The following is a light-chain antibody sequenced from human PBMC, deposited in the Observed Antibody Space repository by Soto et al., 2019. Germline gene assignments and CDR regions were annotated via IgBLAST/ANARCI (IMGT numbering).Light chain of an antibody. J-gene: IGLJ2*01. CDR1: SSDVGGYNY. Sequence: SALTQPASVSGSPGQSITLSCTGTSSDVGGYNYVSWYQQHPGKAPKLMIYDVSNRPSGVSNRFSGSKSGNTASLTISGLQAEDEADYYCSSYTSSSPVVFGGGTKVTVL. CDR2: DVS. V-gene: IGLV2-14*01. CDR3: SSYTSSSPVV.